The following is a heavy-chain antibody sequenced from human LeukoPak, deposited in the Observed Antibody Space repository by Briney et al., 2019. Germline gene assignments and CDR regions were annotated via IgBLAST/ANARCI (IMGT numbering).Heavy chain of an antibody. CDR3: ALYYYDSSGYSELSYYYMDV. J-gene: IGHJ6*03. V-gene: IGHV1-18*01. CDR2: ISAYNGNT. Sequence: GASVKVSCKASGYTFTSYGISWVRQAPGQRLEWMGWISAYNGNTNYAQKLQGRVTMTTDTSTSTAYMELRSLRSDDTAVYYCALYYYDSSGYSELSYYYMDVWGKGTTVTVSS. CDR1: GYTFTSYG. D-gene: IGHD3-22*01.